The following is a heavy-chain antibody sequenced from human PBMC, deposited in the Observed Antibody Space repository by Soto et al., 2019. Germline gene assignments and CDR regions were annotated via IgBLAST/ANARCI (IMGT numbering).Heavy chain of an antibody. CDR1: GFTFDDYA. J-gene: IGHJ6*03. D-gene: IGHD2-2*01. V-gene: IGHV3-9*01. CDR2: ISWNSGSI. Sequence: GGSLRLSCAASGFTFDDYAMHWVRQAPGKGLEWVSGISWNSGSIGYADSVKGRFTISRDNAKNSLYLQMNSLRAEDTALYYCAKDALPAAIFARVVARTYYYYYMDVWGKGTTVTVSS. CDR3: AKDALPAAIFARVVARTYYYYYMDV.